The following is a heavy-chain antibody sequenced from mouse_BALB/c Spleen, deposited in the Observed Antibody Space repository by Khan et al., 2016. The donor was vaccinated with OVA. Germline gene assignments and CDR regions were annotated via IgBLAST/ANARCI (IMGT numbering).Heavy chain of an antibody. J-gene: IGHJ2*01. V-gene: IGHV1-77*01. CDR1: GYTFTYYV. CDR2: IYPGSDNA. D-gene: IGHD2-3*01. Sequence: QVQLKQSGPELVKPGASVKMSYKASGYTFTYYVITWVKQRTGQGLEWIGEIYPGSDNAYYNERFKGKATLTADKSSNTTHMQLSSLTSVDSAVYFCARGDGYYVYFDYWGQGTTLTVSS. CDR3: ARGDGYYVYFDY.